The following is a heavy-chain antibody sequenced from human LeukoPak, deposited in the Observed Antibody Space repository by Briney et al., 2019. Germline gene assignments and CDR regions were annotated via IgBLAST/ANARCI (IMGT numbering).Heavy chain of an antibody. Sequence: GASVKVSCKASGFTFSSYDINWVRQATGQGLEWMGWMNPDSGNTGYVQKFQGRVTMTRHTSTNTAYMELSSLRSEDTAVYFCGRGRRGSSYFWLERYEYYYMEGWGKGPRSPSP. J-gene: IGHJ6*03. V-gene: IGHV1-8*01. CDR1: GFTFSSYD. D-gene: IGHD5-18*01. CDR2: MNPDSGNT. CDR3: GRGRRGSSYFWLERYEYYYMEG.